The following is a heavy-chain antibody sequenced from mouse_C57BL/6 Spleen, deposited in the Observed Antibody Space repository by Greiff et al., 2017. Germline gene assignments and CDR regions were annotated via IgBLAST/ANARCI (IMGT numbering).Heavy chain of an antibody. V-gene: IGHV10-1*01. CDR3: ERHPRGDQYYFDY. Sequence: EVQLVESGGGLVQPKGSLKLSCAASGFSFNTYAMNWVRQAPGKGLEWVARIRSKSNNYATYYADSVKDRFTISRDDSESILNLQMNTLKPEDTAMYYCERHPRGDQYYFDYWGQGTTLTVSS. D-gene: IGHD3-3*01. CDR2: IRSKSNNYAT. J-gene: IGHJ2*01. CDR1: GFSFNTYA.